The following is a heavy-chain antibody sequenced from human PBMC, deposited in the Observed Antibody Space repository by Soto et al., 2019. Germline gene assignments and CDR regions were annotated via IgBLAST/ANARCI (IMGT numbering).Heavy chain of an antibody. CDR3: ARIPSFGWPPSGYYDMDD. V-gene: IGHV1-18*04. D-gene: IGHD3-10*01. J-gene: IGHJ4*03. CDR1: GYTFTSYG. Sequence: ASVKVSCKASGYTFTSYGISWVRQAPGQGLEWMGWISAYNGNTNYAQKLQGRVTMTTDTSTSTAYMELRSLRSDDTAVYYCARIPSFGWPPSGYYDMDDWGQGTLVTVSS. CDR2: ISAYNGNT.